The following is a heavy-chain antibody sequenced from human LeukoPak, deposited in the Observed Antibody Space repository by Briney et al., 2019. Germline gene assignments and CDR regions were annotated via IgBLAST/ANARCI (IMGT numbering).Heavy chain of an antibody. CDR3: ASGLNDSSVSYVGTLDY. J-gene: IGHJ4*02. CDR2: IIPRLGIT. D-gene: IGHD3-22*01. CDR1: GGTFSSYT. Sequence: ASVKVSCTASGGTFSSYTISWVRQAPGQGLEWMGRIIPRLGITNYAQKFQGRVTITADKSTSTAYMELSSLRSADTAVYYCASGLNDSSVSYVGTLDYWGQGTLVTVSS. V-gene: IGHV1-69*02.